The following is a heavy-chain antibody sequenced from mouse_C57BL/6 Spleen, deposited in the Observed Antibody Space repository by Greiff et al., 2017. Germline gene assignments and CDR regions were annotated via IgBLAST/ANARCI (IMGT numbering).Heavy chain of an antibody. CDR2: IYPGDGDT. CDR3: ARMEGRWPYYFDY. J-gene: IGHJ2*01. D-gene: IGHD2-3*01. V-gene: IGHV1-80*01. Sequence: QVQLKESGAELVKPGASVKISCKASGYAFSSYWMNWVKQRPGKGLEWIGQIYPGDGDTNYNGKFKGKATLTADKSSSTAYMQLSSLTSEDSAVYFCARMEGRWPYYFDYWGQGTTLTVSS. CDR1: GYAFSSYW.